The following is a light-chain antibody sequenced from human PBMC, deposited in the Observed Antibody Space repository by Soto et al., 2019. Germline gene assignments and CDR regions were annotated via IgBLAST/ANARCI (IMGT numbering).Light chain of an antibody. V-gene: IGLV2-14*01. Sequence: QPVLTQPASVSGSPEQSITISCTGTSSDVGGYNYVSWYQQHPGKAPKLMIYDVSNRPSGVSNRFSGSKSGNTASLTISGLQAEDEADYYCSSYTSSSTLVFGTGTKVTVL. CDR1: SSDVGGYNY. J-gene: IGLJ1*01. CDR2: DVS. CDR3: SSYTSSSTLV.